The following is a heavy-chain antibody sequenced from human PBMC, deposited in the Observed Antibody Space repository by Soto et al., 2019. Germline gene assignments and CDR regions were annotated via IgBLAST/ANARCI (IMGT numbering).Heavy chain of an antibody. J-gene: IGHJ3*02. Sequence: GGSLRLSCAASGFTFSSYAMSWVRQAPGKGLEWVSAIRGSGGRTYYADSVKGRFTISRDNSKNALYLQMNSLRAEDTGVYYCAKEGAKDYDSSGYYNAFDIWGQGTMVTVSS. V-gene: IGHV3-23*01. CDR2: IRGSGGRT. CDR1: GFTFSSYA. CDR3: AKEGAKDYDSSGYYNAFDI. D-gene: IGHD3-22*01.